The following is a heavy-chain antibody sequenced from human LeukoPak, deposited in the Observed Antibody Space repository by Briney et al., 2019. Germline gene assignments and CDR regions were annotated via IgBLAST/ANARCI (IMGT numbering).Heavy chain of an antibody. Sequence: SETLSLTCSVSGGSIRSYYWSWIRQPPGKGLEWIGYIYYSGSANYNPSLKSRVTISLDTSKNQFSLTLSSVTAADTAVYYCARNSDYGDPFDYWGQGTLVTVSS. D-gene: IGHD4-17*01. CDR3: ARNSDYGDPFDY. V-gene: IGHV4-59*01. CDR2: IYYSGSA. J-gene: IGHJ4*02. CDR1: GGSIRSYY.